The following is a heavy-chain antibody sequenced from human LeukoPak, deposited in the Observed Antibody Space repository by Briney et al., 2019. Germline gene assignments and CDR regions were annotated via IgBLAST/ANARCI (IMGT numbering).Heavy chain of an antibody. CDR3: ARAYYDSSGYYDYFDY. Sequence: PSQTLSLTCAVSGGSISSGGYSWSWIRQPPGKGLEWIGYIYHSGSTYYNPSLKSRVTISVDRSKNQFSLKLSSVTAADTAVYYCARAYYDSSGYYDYFDYWGQGTLVTVSS. J-gene: IGHJ4*02. CDR1: GGSISSGGYS. V-gene: IGHV4-30-2*01. CDR2: IYHSGST. D-gene: IGHD3-22*01.